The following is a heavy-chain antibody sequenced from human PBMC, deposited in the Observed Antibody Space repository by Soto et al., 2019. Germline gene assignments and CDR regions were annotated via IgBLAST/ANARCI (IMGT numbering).Heavy chain of an antibody. J-gene: IGHJ6*02. CDR3: ASDGRWSYGYPSDFYYGLDV. Sequence: QVQLQASGPGLVKASETLSLTCTVSGASVSSGNHYWAWIRQPPGKGLEWIGYIYYSGTTNYNPSLKSRITMSADPTTNQFYLKLTPVTAADTAVYYCASDGRWSYGYPSDFYYGLDVWGLGTTVSVSS. D-gene: IGHD3-16*01. CDR1: GASVSSGNHY. CDR2: IYYSGTT. V-gene: IGHV4-61*01.